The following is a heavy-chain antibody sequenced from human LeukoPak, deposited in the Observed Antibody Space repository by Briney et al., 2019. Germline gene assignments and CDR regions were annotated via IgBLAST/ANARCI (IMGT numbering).Heavy chain of an antibody. CDR3: AGSRYCGGGACYATFDY. J-gene: IGHJ4*02. CDR1: GGSISSYY. D-gene: IGHD2-21*02. V-gene: IGHV4-4*07. Sequence: PSETLSLTCTVSGGSISSYYWSWIRQPAGKGLEYIGRMYTSGYINYNPSLKSRVTLSIDTSKNQFSLKLSSVTAADTAVYCCAGSRYCGGGACYATFDYWGQGTLATVSS. CDR2: MYTSGYI.